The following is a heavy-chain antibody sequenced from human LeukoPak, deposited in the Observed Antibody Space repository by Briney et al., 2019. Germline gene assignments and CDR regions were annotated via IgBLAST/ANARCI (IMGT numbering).Heavy chain of an antibody. V-gene: IGHV1-18*01. CDR3: ASHAMIWFGEGHYYMDV. CDR1: GYTFTSYG. Sequence: ASVKVSCKASGYTFTSYGISWVRQAPGQGLEWMGWISAYNGNTNYAQKLQGRVTMTTDTSTSTAYMELRSLRSDDTAVYYCASHAMIWFGEGHYYMDVWGKGTTVTISS. D-gene: IGHD3-10*01. CDR2: ISAYNGNT. J-gene: IGHJ6*03.